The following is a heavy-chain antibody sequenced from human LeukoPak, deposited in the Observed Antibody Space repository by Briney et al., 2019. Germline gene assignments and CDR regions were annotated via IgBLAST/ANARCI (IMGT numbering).Heavy chain of an antibody. Sequence: GGSLRLSCAASGFTFNTYGMNWVRQAPGKGLEWVSAISGRDSSTYYADSVKGRFTSSRDNSKNTLYLQMNSLRAEDTAVYYCAKIRPPTYDIWGQGTMVTVSS. CDR2: ISGRDSST. J-gene: IGHJ3*02. V-gene: IGHV3-23*01. CDR3: AKIRPPTYDI. CDR1: GFTFNTYG. D-gene: IGHD3-3*02.